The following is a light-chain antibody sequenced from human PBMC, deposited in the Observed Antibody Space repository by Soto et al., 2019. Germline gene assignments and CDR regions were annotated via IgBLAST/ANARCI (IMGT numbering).Light chain of an antibody. CDR3: QQYDNLPVT. Sequence: DIQMTQSPSSLSASVGDRVTITCQASHDIINSLNWFHQKPGEAPKLLIFDAFKLETGVPSRFSGSVSGTDFTLTISSLQPEDIATYYCQQYDNLPVTFGGGTKVEIK. J-gene: IGKJ4*01. CDR2: DAF. CDR1: HDIINS. V-gene: IGKV1-33*01.